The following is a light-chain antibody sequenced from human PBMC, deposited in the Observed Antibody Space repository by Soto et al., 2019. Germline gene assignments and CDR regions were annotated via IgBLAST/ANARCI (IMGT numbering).Light chain of an antibody. V-gene: IGKV3-15*01. CDR2: GTS. CDR3: QQYNKWPIT. Sequence: EIVMTQSPATLSVSPGERASLSCRASQSVGHTSAWYQQKPGQAPRLLIYGTSSRATNIPARFSGSGSETEFTLTISSLQSDDSAVYYCQQYNKWPITFGQGTRLEI. J-gene: IGKJ5*01. CDR1: QSVGHT.